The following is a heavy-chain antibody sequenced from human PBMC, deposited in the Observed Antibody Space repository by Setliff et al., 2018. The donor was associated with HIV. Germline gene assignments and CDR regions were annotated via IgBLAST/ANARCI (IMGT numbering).Heavy chain of an antibody. CDR2: IRSQPYGGTP. CDR3: TRVGPSSQPHYY. D-gene: IGHD2-2*01. J-gene: IGHJ4*02. CDR1: GFTFSSYA. V-gene: IGHV3-49*04. Sequence: SPRLSCVASGFTFSSYAMHWVRQAPGKGLEWVGIIRSQPYGGTPEYATSVKGRFIISRDDSKSIAYLQMNSLKTEDTAVYYCTRVGPSSQPHYYWGQGALVTVSS.